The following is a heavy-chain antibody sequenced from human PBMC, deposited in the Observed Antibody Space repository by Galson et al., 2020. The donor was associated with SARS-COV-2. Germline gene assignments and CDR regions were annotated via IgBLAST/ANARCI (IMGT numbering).Heavy chain of an antibody. CDR1: GGSISSSNYY. V-gene: IGHV4-39*01. CDR3: ARHGDCSSTSCYTGGFDI. J-gene: IGHJ3*02. CDR2: IYYSGNT. Sequence: ETSETLSLTCTVSGGSISSSNYYWGWIRQPPGKGLEWIGSIYYSGNTYYNPSLKSPVTISVDTSQNQFSLKLSSVTAAHTAVYYCARHGDCSSTSCYTGGFDIWGRGTMVTVSA. D-gene: IGHD2-2*02.